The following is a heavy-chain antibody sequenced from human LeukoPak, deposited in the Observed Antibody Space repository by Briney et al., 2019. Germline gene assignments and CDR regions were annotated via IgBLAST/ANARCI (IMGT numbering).Heavy chain of an antibody. CDR2: ISAYNGNT. J-gene: IGHJ5*02. V-gene: IGHV1-18*04. CDR1: GYSFTSYW. D-gene: IGHD1-26*01. CDR3: ARDSVGARGSWFDP. Sequence: GESLKISCKGSGYSFTSYWIGWVRQAPGQGLEWMGWISAYNGNTNYAQKLQGRVTMTTDTSTSTAYMELRSLRSDDTAVYYCARDSVGARGSWFDPWGQGTLVTVSS.